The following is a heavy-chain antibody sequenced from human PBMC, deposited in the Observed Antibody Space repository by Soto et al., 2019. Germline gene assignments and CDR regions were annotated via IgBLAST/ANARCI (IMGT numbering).Heavy chain of an antibody. V-gene: IGHV3-33*01. Sequence: QSGGSLRLSCAASGFTFSTYGMHWVRQAPGKGLEWVAIIYYDGSNKYFADSVKGRFTISRDNSKNTLYLQMNSLRAEDTAVYYCARNEGFGGMDVWGQGTTVTVSS. D-gene: IGHD1-1*01. CDR2: IYYDGSNK. CDR1: GFTFSTYG. J-gene: IGHJ6*02. CDR3: ARNEGFGGMDV.